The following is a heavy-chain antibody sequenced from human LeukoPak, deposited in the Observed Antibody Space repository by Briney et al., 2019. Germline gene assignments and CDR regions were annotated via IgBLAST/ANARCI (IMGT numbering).Heavy chain of an antibody. CDR1: GYTFTGYY. Sequence: ASVKVSCKASGYTFTGYYIHWVRQAPGQGLEWMGGIIPIFGTANYAQKFQGRVTITADESTSTAHMELSSLRSEDTAVYYCARGSGSYYTFDYWGQGTLVTVSS. CDR2: IIPIFGTA. D-gene: IGHD1-26*01. V-gene: IGHV1-69*13. CDR3: ARGSGSYYTFDY. J-gene: IGHJ4*02.